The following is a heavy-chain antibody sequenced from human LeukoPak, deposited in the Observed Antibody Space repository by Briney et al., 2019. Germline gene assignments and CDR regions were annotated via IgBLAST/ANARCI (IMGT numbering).Heavy chain of an antibody. CDR1: GFTFSSYA. J-gene: IGHJ4*02. Sequence: QSGGSLRLSCAASGFTFSSYAMSWVRQAPGKGLEWVSAISGSGGSTYYADSVKGRFTISRDNSKNTLYLQMNSLRAEDTAVYYRAKNTIFGVVTPDYFDYWGQGTLVTVSS. CDR3: AKNTIFGVVTPDYFDY. V-gene: IGHV3-23*01. D-gene: IGHD3-3*01. CDR2: ISGSGGST.